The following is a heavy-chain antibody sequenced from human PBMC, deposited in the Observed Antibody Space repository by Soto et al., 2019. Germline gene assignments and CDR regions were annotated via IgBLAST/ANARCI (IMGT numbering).Heavy chain of an antibody. V-gene: IGHV4-34*01. CDR3: ARGHATTVFGTVPTPNWFDG. CDR1: GGSFSGYF. J-gene: IGHJ5*02. CDR2: ANDRGSR. D-gene: IGHD3-3*01. Sequence: SETLSLTCAVYGGSFSGYFWSLLRQPPGKGLEWIAEANDRGSRNYNPSLRGRLTISLDTSKNQFSLRLSSVTSADTAVYDCARGHATTVFGTVPTPNWFDGGAQGTLVA.